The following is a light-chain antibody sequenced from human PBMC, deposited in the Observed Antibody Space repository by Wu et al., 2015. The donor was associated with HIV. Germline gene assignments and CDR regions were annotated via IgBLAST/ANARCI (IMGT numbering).Light chain of an antibody. CDR1: QIIPSSH. CDR2: GAS. CDR3: QHYGDSQFT. Sequence: IVLTQSPDTLSLSPGETAILSCRASQIIPSSHLAWYQQKPGQAPRLLMYGASRKATGIPDRFSGYXSAATDFTLAIFRLQPEDSAVYFCQHYGDSQFTFGRGTKVEI. V-gene: IGKV3-20*01. J-gene: IGKJ3*01.